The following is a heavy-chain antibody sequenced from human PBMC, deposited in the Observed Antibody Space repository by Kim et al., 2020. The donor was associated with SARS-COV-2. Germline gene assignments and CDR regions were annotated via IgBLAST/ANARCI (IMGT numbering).Heavy chain of an antibody. V-gene: IGHV3-7*04. J-gene: IGHJ3*02. CDR3: ARDMTYYYDSSGYSDAFDI. Sequence: GRFTISRDKAKNSLYLQMNSLRAEETAVYYCARDMTYYYDSSGYSDAFDIWGQGTMVTVSS. D-gene: IGHD3-22*01.